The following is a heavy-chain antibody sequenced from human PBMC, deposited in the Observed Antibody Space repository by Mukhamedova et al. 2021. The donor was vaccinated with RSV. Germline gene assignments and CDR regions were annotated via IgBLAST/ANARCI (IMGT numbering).Heavy chain of an antibody. CDR3: ATWGVGGLPHYFDY. J-gene: IGHJ4*02. CDR2: IPIFGTA. Sequence: IPIFGTANYAQKFQGRVTITADESTSTAYMELSSLRSEDTAVYYCATWGVGGLPHYFDYWGQGTLVTVSS. D-gene: IGHD3-10*01. V-gene: IGHV1-69*01.